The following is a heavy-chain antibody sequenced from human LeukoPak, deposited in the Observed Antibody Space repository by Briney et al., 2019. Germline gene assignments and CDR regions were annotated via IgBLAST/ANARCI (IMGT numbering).Heavy chain of an antibody. CDR3: ARGSVVVPAAMVY. CDR1: GGSISSYY. CDR2: IYYSGST. Sequence: PSETLSLTCTVSGGSISSYYWSRIRQPPGKGLEWIGYIYYSGSTNYNPSLKSRVTISVDTSKNQFSLKLSSVTAADTAVYYCARGSVVVPAAMVYWGQGTLVTVSS. J-gene: IGHJ4*02. D-gene: IGHD2-2*01. V-gene: IGHV4-59*01.